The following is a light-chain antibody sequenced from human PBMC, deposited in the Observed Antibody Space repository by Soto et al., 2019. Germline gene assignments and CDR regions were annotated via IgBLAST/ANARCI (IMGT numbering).Light chain of an antibody. J-gene: IGLJ2*01. CDR1: SSDVGGYNY. Sequence: QSVLTQPTSASGSPGQSVTISCTGTSSDVGGYNYVSWYQQHPGKAPKLILYEVSKRPSGVPDRFSGSKSGNTASLTVSGLQAEDEADYYCSSYAGSNNVVFGGGTKLTVL. CDR3: SSYAGSNNVV. V-gene: IGLV2-8*01. CDR2: EVS.